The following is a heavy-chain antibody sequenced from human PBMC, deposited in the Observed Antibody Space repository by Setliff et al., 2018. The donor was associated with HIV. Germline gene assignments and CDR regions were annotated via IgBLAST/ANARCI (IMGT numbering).Heavy chain of an antibody. J-gene: IGHJ4*02. V-gene: IGHV4-59*11. CDR2: IYSSGST. CDR1: GGSISGHY. CDR3: ARDNDSSGWPLDY. D-gene: IGHD6-19*01. Sequence: LSLTCTVSGGSISGHYWSWIRQPPGKGPECIGYIYSSGSTNYNPSLKSRVTISADTSKNQFSLKLTSVTAADTAVYYCARDNDSSGWPLDYWGQGTLVTVSS.